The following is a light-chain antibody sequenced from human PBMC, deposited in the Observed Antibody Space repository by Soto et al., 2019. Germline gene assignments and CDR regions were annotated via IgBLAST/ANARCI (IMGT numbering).Light chain of an antibody. Sequence: DIQMTQSPSSLSAFVGDRVTITCRASQSISSYLNWYQQKPRKAPKLLIYSASSLQSGVPSRFSGSGSVTDFTLTISSLQPEDFATYYCQQTYTTQGSFGQVTKLQI. J-gene: IGKJ2*01. V-gene: IGKV1-39*01. CDR2: SAS. CDR3: QQTYTTQGS. CDR1: QSISSY.